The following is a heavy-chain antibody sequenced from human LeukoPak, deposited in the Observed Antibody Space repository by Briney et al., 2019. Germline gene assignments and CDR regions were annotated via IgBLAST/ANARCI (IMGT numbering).Heavy chain of an antibody. CDR3: ARLDIVFYGMDV. CDR1: GGSVSSGSYY. V-gene: IGHV4-61*01. D-gene: IGHD5/OR15-5a*01. J-gene: IGHJ6*02. CDR2: IYYSGST. Sequence: SETLSLTCTVSGGSVSSGSYYWSWIRQPPGKGLEWIGYIYYSGSTNYNPSLKSRVTISVDTSKNQFSLKLSSVTAADTAVYYCARLDIVFYGMDVWGQGTTVTVSS.